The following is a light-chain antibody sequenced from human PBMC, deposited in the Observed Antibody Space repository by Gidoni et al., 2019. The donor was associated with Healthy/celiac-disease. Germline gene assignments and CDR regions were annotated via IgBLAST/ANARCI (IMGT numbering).Light chain of an antibody. Sequence: EIVLTQSQATLSLSPGERATLSCGASQSVSSSYLAWYQQKHGLAPSLLIYDASSRATGIPDRFSGSWSGTDFTLTISRLEPEDFALYYCQQYGSSPYTFGQGTKLEIK. CDR3: QQYGSSPYT. J-gene: IGKJ2*01. CDR1: QSVSSSY. V-gene: IGKV3D-20*01. CDR2: DAS.